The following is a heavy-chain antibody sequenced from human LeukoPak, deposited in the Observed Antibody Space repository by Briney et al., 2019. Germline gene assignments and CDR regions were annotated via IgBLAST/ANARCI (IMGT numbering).Heavy chain of an antibody. CDR2: IWYDGSNK. D-gene: IGHD4-17*01. CDR3: ARGYGDKASNLYYYYGMDV. CDR1: GFTFSSYG. J-gene: IGHJ6*02. Sequence: TGGSLRLSCAASGFTFSSYGMHWVRQAPGKGLEWVAVIWYDGSNKYYADFVKGRFTISRDNSKNTLYLQMNSLRAEDTAVYYYARGYGDKASNLYYYYGMDVWGQGTTVTVSS. V-gene: IGHV3-33*01.